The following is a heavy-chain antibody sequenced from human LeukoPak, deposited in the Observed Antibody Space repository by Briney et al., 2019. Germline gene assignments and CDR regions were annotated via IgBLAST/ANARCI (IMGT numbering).Heavy chain of an antibody. CDR1: GFTFSNYG. V-gene: IGHV3-23*01. D-gene: IGHD6-19*01. Sequence: GGSLRLSCAASGFTFSNYGMSWVRQAPGKGLEWVPIISGIDGNTYYADSVKGRLTISRDNSKNTLYLLMSSLRAEDTAVYRCAKDGQRWLGGGFDYWGQGTLVTVSS. CDR2: ISGIDGNT. J-gene: IGHJ4*02. CDR3: AKDGQRWLGGGFDY.